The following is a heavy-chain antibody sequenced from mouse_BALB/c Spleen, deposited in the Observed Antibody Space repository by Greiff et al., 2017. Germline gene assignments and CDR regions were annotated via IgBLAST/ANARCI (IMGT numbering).Heavy chain of an antibody. Sequence: EVKLVESGPELEKPGASVKISCKASGYSFTGYNMNWVKQSNGKSLEWIGNIDPYYGGTSYNQKFKGKATLTVDKSSSTAYMQLKSLTSEDSAVYYCARSYGLYWYFDVWGAGTTVTVSS. CDR2: IDPYYGGT. D-gene: IGHD1-1*02. CDR3: ARSYGLYWYFDV. CDR1: GYSFTGYN. V-gene: IGHV1-39*01. J-gene: IGHJ1*01.